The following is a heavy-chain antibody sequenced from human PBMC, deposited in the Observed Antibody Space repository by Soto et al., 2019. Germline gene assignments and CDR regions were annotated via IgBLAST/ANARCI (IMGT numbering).Heavy chain of an antibody. J-gene: IGHJ4*02. V-gene: IGHV1-69*13. CDR1: GGTFSSYA. Sequence: SVKVSCKASGGTFSSYAISWVRQAPGQGLEWMGGIIPIFGTANYAQKFQGRVTITADESTSTAYMELSSLRSEDTAVYYCASHTTGVEYSSSQPFDYWGQGTLVTVSS. CDR3: ASHTTGVEYSSSQPFDY. D-gene: IGHD6-6*01. CDR2: IIPIFGTA.